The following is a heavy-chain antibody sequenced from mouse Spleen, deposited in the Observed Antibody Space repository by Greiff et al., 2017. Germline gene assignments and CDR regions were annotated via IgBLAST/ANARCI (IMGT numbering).Heavy chain of an antibody. J-gene: IGHJ2*01. CDR2: INPSSGYT. Sequence: VMLVESGAELARPGASVKMSCKASGYTFTSYTMHWVKQRPGQGLEWIGYINPSSGYTKYNQKFKDKATLTADKSSSTAYMQLSSLTSEDSAVYYCAREGGSPDYWGQGTTLTVSS. CDR3: AREGGSPDY. CDR1: GYTFTSYT. D-gene: IGHD1-1*02. V-gene: IGHV1-4*01.